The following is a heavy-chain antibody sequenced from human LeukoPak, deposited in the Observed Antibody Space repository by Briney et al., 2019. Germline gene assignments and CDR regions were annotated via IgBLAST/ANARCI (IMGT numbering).Heavy chain of an antibody. D-gene: IGHD3-10*01. Sequence: GGSLRLSCAASGFTFSSYSMNWVRQAPGKGLEWVSSISSSSSYIYYADSVKGRFTISRDNAKNSLYLQMNSLRAEDTAVYYCAREDGSGSYYNDYWGQGTLVTVSS. CDR1: GFTFSSYS. CDR2: ISSSSSYI. J-gene: IGHJ4*02. CDR3: AREDGSGSYYNDY. V-gene: IGHV3-21*01.